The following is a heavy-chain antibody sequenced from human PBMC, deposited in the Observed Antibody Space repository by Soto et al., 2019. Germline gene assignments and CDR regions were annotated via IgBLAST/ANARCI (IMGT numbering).Heavy chain of an antibody. D-gene: IGHD4-4*01. V-gene: IGHV1-18*01. J-gene: IGHJ4*02. CDR3: ARDLTVYSKKGASAGFDY. CDR2: ISAYNGNT. Sequence: QVQLVQSGAEVKKPGASVKVSCKASGYTFTSYGISWVRQAPGQGLEWMGWISAYNGNTNYEQKLQGSVTMTTDTTTSTAYMELRSLRSDDTAVDYCARDLTVYSKKGASAGFDYWGKGTLVTVSS. CDR1: GYTFTSYG.